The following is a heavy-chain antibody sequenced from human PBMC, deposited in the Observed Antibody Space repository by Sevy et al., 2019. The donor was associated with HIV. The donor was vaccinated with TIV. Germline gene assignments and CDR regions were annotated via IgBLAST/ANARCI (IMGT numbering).Heavy chain of an antibody. V-gene: IGHV3-11*01. D-gene: IGHD1-26*01. J-gene: IGHJ5*02. Sequence: GGSLRPSCAASGFTFSDYYMTWIRQAPGKGLEWVSYISSSGSTIYYADSVKGRFTTSRDNAKNSLYLQMNILRAEDTAVYYCARDETTSVLGGAFDPWGQGTLVTVSS. CDR3: ARDETTSVLGGAFDP. CDR1: GFTFSDYY. CDR2: ISSSGSTI.